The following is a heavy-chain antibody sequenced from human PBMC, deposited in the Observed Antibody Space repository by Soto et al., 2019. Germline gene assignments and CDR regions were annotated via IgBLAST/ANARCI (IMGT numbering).Heavy chain of an antibody. J-gene: IGHJ4*03. Sequence: GESLKISCKGSGYTFTDYWIGWVRQMPGKGLEWMGIIWPGDSDTRYSPSFQGQVTISVDKSISTAYLQWSSLKASDTAIYYCARRQGSGYFGRWGQGTLVTVSS. V-gene: IGHV5-51*01. CDR2: IWPGDSDT. CDR1: GYTFTDYW. CDR3: ARRQGSGYFGR.